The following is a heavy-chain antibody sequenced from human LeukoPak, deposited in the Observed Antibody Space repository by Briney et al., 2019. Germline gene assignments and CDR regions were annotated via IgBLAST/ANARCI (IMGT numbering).Heavy chain of an antibody. Sequence: GGSLRLSCAASGFTFRSYWMLWVRHTPGKGLVWVSRIKGDGSSTSYADSVKGRFTISRDNAKNTLYLQMNSLRAKDTAVYSCARDGYSFGHALDYWGQGTLVTVSS. D-gene: IGHD5-18*01. J-gene: IGHJ4*02. CDR2: IKGDGSST. CDR1: GFTFRSYW. V-gene: IGHV3-74*01. CDR3: ARDGYSFGHALDY.